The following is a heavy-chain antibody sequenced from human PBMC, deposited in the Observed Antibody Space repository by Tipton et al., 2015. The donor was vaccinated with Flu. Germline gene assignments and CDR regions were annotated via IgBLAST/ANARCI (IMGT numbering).Heavy chain of an antibody. D-gene: IGHD7-27*01. CDR1: GGSFSGYY. V-gene: IGHV4-34*01. J-gene: IGHJ4*02. CDR2: INHSGST. Sequence: TLSLTCAVYGGSFSGYYWSWIRQPPGKGLEWIGEINHSGSTNYNPSLKSRVTISADTSKKQFSLKLNSVTAADTAVYFCATKFANWGGWEPRDYWGQGTLVTVSS. CDR3: ATKFANWGGWEPRDY.